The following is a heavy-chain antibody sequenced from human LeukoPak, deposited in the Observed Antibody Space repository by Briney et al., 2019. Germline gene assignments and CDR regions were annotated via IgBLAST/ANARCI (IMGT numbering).Heavy chain of an antibody. Sequence: GGSLRLSCAASGFTVSSNYMSWVRQAPGKGLEWVSVIYSGGSTYYADSVKGRFTISRDNSKNTLYPQMNSLRAEDTAVYYCARGGGYSSSPKPYWGQGTLVTVSS. J-gene: IGHJ4*02. D-gene: IGHD6-13*01. CDR2: IYSGGST. CDR3: ARGGGYSSSPKPY. CDR1: GFTVSSNY. V-gene: IGHV3-66*01.